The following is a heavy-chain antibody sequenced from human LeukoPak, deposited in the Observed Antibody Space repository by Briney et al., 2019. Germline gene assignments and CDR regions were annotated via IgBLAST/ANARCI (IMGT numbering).Heavy chain of an antibody. CDR1: GGSISSYY. J-gene: IGHJ4*02. D-gene: IGHD6-13*01. V-gene: IGHV4-4*07. CDR2: IYTSGST. CDR3: ARRRIAAAGTDY. Sequence: SETLSLTCTVSGGSISSYYWSWIRQPAGKGLEWIGRIYTSGSTNYNPSLKSRVTISVDMSKNQFSLKLNSVTAADTAVYYCARRRIAAAGTDYWGQGTLVTVSS.